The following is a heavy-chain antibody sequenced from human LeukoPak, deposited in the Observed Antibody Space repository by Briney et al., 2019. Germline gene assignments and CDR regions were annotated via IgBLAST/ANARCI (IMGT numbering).Heavy chain of an antibody. V-gene: IGHV3-7*01. J-gene: IGHJ4*02. CDR2: IRQDGSEK. D-gene: IGHD3-16*01. CDR3: ARDSVYDYVWGSFRYYLDF. CDR1: GFTSSNYW. Sequence: GGSLRLSCAASGFTSSNYWMTWVRQAPGKGLEWVASIRQDGSEKQYVDSVKGRFTISRDDAKNSLFLQMDSLRAEDTAVYYCARDSVYDYVWGSFRYYLDFWGQGTLVTVSS.